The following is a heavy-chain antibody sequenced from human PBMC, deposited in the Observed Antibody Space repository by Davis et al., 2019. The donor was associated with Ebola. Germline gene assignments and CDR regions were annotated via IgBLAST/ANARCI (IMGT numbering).Heavy chain of an antibody. J-gene: IGHJ6*02. Sequence: ASVKVSCKASGYTFTSYYMHWVRQAPGQGLEWMGWISAYNDNTNYAQKLQGRVTMTTDTSTSTAYMELRSLRSDDTAVYYCAREGYCSSTSCYHSYYYYYYGMDVWGQGTTVTVSS. CDR1: GYTFTSYY. V-gene: IGHV1-18*04. CDR2: ISAYNDNT. D-gene: IGHD2-2*01. CDR3: AREGYCSSTSCYHSYYYYYYGMDV.